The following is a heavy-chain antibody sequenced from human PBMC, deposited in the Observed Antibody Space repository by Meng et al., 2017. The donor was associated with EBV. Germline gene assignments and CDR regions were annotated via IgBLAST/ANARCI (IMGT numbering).Heavy chain of an antibody. CDR2: INPNSGGT. CDR3: ARVGIAVAGTGDY. CDR1: GYTFTGYY. Sequence: QVQLVQSGAEVKKPGASVQVSCKASGYTFTGYYMHWGRQAPGRGLEWMGRINPNSGGTNYAQKFQGRVTMTRDTSISTAYMELSRLRSDDTAVYYCARVGIAVAGTGDYWGQGTLVTVSS. V-gene: IGHV1-2*06. J-gene: IGHJ4*02. D-gene: IGHD6-19*01.